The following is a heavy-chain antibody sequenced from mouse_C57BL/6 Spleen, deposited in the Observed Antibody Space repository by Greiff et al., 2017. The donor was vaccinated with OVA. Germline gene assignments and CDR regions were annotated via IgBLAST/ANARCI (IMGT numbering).Heavy chain of an antibody. CDR2: ISDGGSYT. CDR3: ARDGGIYDGYLDY. CDR1: GFTFSSYA. Sequence: EVKVVESGGGLVKPGGSLKLSCAASGFTFSSYAMSWVRQTPEKRLEWVATISDGGSYTYYPDNVKGRFTISRDNAKNNLYLQMSHLKSEDTAMYYCARDGGIYDGYLDYWGQGTTLTVSS. D-gene: IGHD2-3*01. J-gene: IGHJ2*01. V-gene: IGHV5-4*01.